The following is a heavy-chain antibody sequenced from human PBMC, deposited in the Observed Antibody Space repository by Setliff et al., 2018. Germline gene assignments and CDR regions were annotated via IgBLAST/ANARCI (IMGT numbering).Heavy chain of an antibody. Sequence: GGSLRLSCAASGFTFDDYAMHWVRQAPGKGLEWVSGISWNSGTIYYADSVKGRFTISRDNAKNSLYLQMNSLRAEDTAVYYCARDRQRYRFYYFDYWGQGTLVTVSS. D-gene: IGHD1-26*01. CDR1: GFTFDDYA. CDR2: ISWNSGTI. V-gene: IGHV3-9*01. J-gene: IGHJ4*02. CDR3: ARDRQRYRFYYFDY.